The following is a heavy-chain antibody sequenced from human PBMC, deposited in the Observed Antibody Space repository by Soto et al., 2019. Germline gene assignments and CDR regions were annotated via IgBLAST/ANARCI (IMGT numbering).Heavy chain of an antibody. J-gene: IGHJ4*02. V-gene: IGHV1-69*01. CDR3: ARDVSSDTTGFRGYDL. D-gene: IGHD3-10*01. Sequence: QLHLVQSGAEVKKAGSSVNVSCKASGGTVSSYAITWVRQAPGKGLEWMGVFIPIFVSAHYAPKFQGRITITADESTSTAHMELRGLTSEDTAIYYWARDVSSDTTGFRGYDLWGQGTQVTVSS. CDR1: GGTVSSYA. CDR2: FIPIFVSA.